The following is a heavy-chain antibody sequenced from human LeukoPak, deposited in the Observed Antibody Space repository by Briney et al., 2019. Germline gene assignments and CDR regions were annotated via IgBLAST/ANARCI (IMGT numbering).Heavy chain of an antibody. CDR1: GFTFNTYG. V-gene: IGHV3-30*02. J-gene: IGHJ4*02. CDR2: IRYDGSNK. Sequence: GGSLRLSCAASGFTFNTYGMHWVRQAPGKGLEWVAFIRYDGSNKYYADSVKGRFTISRDNSKNTLYLQMNSLRVEDTALYYCAKDILFRQELGAEAGSEYWGQGTLVTVSS. CDR3: AKDILFRQELGAEAGSEY. D-gene: IGHD6-13*01.